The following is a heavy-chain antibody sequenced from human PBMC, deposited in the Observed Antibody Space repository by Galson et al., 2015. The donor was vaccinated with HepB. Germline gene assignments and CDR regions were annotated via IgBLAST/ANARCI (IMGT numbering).Heavy chain of an antibody. CDR3: ARELEGSSWDMDV. CDR2: ISSSSSYI. CDR1: GFTFSSYS. Sequence: SLRLSCAASGFTFSSYSMNWVRQAPGKGLEWVSSISSSSSYIYYADSVKGRFTISRDNAKNSLYLQMNSLRAEDTAVYYCARELEGSSWDMDVWGKGTTVTVSS. J-gene: IGHJ6*03. V-gene: IGHV3-21*01. D-gene: IGHD2-2*01.